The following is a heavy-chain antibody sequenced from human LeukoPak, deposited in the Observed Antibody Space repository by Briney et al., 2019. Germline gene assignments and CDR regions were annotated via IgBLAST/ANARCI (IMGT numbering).Heavy chain of an antibody. CDR2: ISARGDNT. CDR3: AKAYHYGAGSSFDY. Sequence: PGGSLRLSCAASGLTFTNYAMSWVRQAPGKGLEWVSAISARGDNTYYADSVKGRFSISRDNSQNTQYLQMNSLRAEDTAIYYCAKAYHYGAGSSFDYWGQGILVTVSS. D-gene: IGHD3-10*01. J-gene: IGHJ4*02. V-gene: IGHV3-23*01. CDR1: GLTFTNYA.